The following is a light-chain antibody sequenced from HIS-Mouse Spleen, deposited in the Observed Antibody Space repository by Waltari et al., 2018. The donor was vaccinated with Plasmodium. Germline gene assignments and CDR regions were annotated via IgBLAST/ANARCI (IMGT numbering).Light chain of an antibody. CDR2: EDS. CDR1: ASQKKY. Sequence: SYELTPPPSVSVSPGQTARITCAGDASQKKYAYWYQQKSGQAPVLVIYEDSKRPSGIPERFSGSSSGTMATLTISGAQVEDEADYYCYSTDSSGNYRVFGGGTKLTVL. CDR3: YSTDSSGNYRV. J-gene: IGLJ3*02. V-gene: IGLV3-10*01.